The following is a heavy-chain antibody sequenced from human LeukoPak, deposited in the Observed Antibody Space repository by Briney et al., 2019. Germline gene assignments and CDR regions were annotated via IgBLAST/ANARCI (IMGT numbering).Heavy chain of an antibody. CDR3: ARNPTYYYDSSPYYYYYYGMDV. V-gene: IGHV1-69*13. CDR2: IIPIFGTA. D-gene: IGHD3-22*01. J-gene: IGHJ6*02. CDR1: GGTFSSYA. Sequence: PVKVSCKASGGTFSSYAISWVRQAPGQGLEWMGGIIPIFGTANYAQKFQGRATITADESTSTAYMELSSLRSEDTAVYYCARNPTYYYDSSPYYYYYYGMDVWGQGTTVTVSS.